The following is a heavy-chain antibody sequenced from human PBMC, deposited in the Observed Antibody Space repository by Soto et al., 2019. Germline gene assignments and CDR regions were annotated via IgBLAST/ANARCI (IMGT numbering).Heavy chain of an antibody. D-gene: IGHD6-13*01. J-gene: IGHJ3*02. Sequence: EVQLLESGGGLVQPGGSLRLSCAASGFTFSSYAMSWVRQAPGKGLEWVSAISGSGGSTYYADSVKGRFTISSDNSKNTLYLQMNRLRAEDTAVYYCGKPSRESSSWYDAFDIWGQGTMVTVSS. V-gene: IGHV3-23*01. CDR1: GFTFSSYA. CDR3: GKPSRESSSWYDAFDI. CDR2: ISGSGGST.